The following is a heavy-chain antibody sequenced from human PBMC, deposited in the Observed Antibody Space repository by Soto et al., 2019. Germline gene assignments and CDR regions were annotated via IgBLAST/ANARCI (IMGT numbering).Heavy chain of an antibody. CDR1: GGSISTGDYY. J-gene: IGHJ4*02. Sequence: QVQLQESGPGLVKASQTLSLTCTVSGGSISTGDYYWSWIRQPPGKGLEWIGYIHASGTTYYNPSLRSRVIISIDTSKNQLSLNQYSLTAADTAVYYCARGPTGDDSGVGYWGRGTLVNVSS. CDR3: ARGPTGDDSGVGY. CDR2: IHASGTT. V-gene: IGHV4-30-4*01. D-gene: IGHD3-22*01.